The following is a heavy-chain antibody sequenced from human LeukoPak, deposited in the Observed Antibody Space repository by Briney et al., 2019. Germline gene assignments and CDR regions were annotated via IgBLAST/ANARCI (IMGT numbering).Heavy chain of an antibody. D-gene: IGHD7-27*01. CDR1: GHTFTSYD. V-gene: IGHV1-8*01. CDR3: ARCLGPLPWYYYGMDV. CDR2: MNPNSGNT. J-gene: IGHJ6*02. Sequence: GASVKVSCKASGHTFTSYDINWVRQATGQGLEWMGWMNPNSGNTGYAQKFQGRVTMTRNTSISTAYMELSSLRSEDTAVYYCARCLGPLPWYYYGMDVWGQGTTVTVSS.